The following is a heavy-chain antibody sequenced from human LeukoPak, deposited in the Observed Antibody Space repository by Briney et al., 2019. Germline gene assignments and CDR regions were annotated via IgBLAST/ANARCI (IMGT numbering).Heavy chain of an antibody. Sequence: ASVKVSCKASAYTFTTYYIHWVRQAPGQGLEWMGMNNPSDGSATYPQKFQGRVTMTRDASTSTAFLELSSLRSEDTAFYYCARASNYYDSSGLYVYHFDYWGQGTLVTVSS. J-gene: IGHJ4*02. CDR1: AYTFTTYY. CDR2: NNPSDGSA. CDR3: ARASNYYDSSGLYVYHFDY. V-gene: IGHV1-46*01. D-gene: IGHD3-22*01.